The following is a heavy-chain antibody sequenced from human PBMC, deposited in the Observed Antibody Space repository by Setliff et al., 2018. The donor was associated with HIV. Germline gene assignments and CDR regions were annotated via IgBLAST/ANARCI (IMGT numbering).Heavy chain of an antibody. D-gene: IGHD1-1*01. CDR3: AKGYTWSVVGALDV. Sequence: ASVKVSCKASGYTFTSYYMHWVRQAPGQGLEWMGIINPSGGRTSYAQKFQGRVTMTRDTSSSTAYMELRSLTSDDTAMYYCAKGYTWSVVGALDVWGQGTRVTVSS. V-gene: IGHV1-46*01. J-gene: IGHJ3*01. CDR2: INPSGGRT. CDR1: GYTFTSYY.